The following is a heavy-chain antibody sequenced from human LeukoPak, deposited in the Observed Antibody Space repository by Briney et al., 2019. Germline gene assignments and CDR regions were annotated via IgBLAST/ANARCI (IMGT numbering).Heavy chain of an antibody. CDR1: GFTFSSYG. Sequence: GSLRLSCAASGFTFSSYGMHWVRQAPGKGLEWIGSIYHSGSTYYNPSLKSRVTISVDTSKNQFSLKLSSVTAADTAVYYCARAGAVLTTSDQDWGQGTLVAVSS. CDR2: IYHSGST. CDR3: ARAGAVLTTSDQD. J-gene: IGHJ4*02. V-gene: IGHV4-38-2*01. D-gene: IGHD4-17*01.